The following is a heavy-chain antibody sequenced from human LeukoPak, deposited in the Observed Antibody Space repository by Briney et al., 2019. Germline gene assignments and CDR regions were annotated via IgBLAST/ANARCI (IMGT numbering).Heavy chain of an antibody. CDR3: AKASSSWYTKPFDY. J-gene: IGHJ4*02. V-gene: IGHV3-23*01. Sequence: GGSLRLSCAASGFTFSSYAMSWVRQAPGKGLEWVSAISGSGGSTYYADSVKGRSTISRDNSKNTLYLQMNSLRAEDTAVYYCAKASSSWYTKPFDYWGQGTLVTVSS. D-gene: IGHD6-13*01. CDR1: GFTFSSYA. CDR2: ISGSGGST.